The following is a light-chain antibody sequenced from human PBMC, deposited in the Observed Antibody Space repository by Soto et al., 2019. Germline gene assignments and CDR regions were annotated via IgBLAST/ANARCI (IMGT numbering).Light chain of an antibody. CDR2: ASN. CDR3: QQTYSIPIT. Sequence: DIQMTQSPSSLSASVGDRVTITCRASQTISGSLNWYQQRPGKAPNLLIYASNSLQSGVPPRFSGSGSGTDFTLTISSLQPEDFATYYCQQTYSIPITFGQATRLDIK. CDR1: QTISGS. V-gene: IGKV1-39*01. J-gene: IGKJ5*01.